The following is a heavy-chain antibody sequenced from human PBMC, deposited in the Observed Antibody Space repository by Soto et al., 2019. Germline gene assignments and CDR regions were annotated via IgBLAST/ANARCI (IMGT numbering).Heavy chain of an antibody. CDR2: ISSDGTNK. V-gene: IGHV3-30-3*01. Sequence: GGSLRLSCAASGFIFSSYAMHWVRQAPGKGLDWVAVISSDGTNKYYADSVKGRITISRDNSKNTLYLQMNSLRAEDTAIYYCAREGNSNYYDSSGYPDYWGQGTLVTVSS. D-gene: IGHD3-22*01. CDR3: AREGNSNYYDSSGYPDY. J-gene: IGHJ4*02. CDR1: GFIFSSYA.